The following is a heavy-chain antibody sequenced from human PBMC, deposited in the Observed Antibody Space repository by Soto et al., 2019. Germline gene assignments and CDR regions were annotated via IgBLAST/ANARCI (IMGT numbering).Heavy chain of an antibody. Sequence: EVQLVESGGGLVQPGRSLRLSCTASGFTFGDYAMSWFRQAPGKGLEWVSFIRIKAYGGTTEYAASVKGRFTISRDDSKGIAYLQMNSLKTEDTAVYYCTRAQILPWFDPWGQGTLVTVSS. J-gene: IGHJ5*02. V-gene: IGHV3-49*03. CDR3: TRAQILPWFDP. CDR2: IRIKAYGGTT. CDR1: GFTFGDYA.